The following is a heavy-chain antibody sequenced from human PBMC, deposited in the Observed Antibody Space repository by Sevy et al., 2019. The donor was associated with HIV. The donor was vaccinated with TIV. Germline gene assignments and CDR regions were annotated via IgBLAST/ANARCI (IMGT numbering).Heavy chain of an antibody. Sequence: GSLRLSCAASGFTFNTHAMNWVRQAPGKGLEWVPGISATGGGTYYTDSVKGRFTVSRDNSQNTLYLQMNSLRADDTAIYYCAKALNPALESMIEVIFRTLKGFDVWGQGTMVTVSS. J-gene: IGHJ3*01. CDR3: AKALNPALESMIEVIFRTLKGFDV. CDR1: GFTFNTHA. V-gene: IGHV3-23*01. CDR2: ISATGGGT. D-gene: IGHD3-22*01.